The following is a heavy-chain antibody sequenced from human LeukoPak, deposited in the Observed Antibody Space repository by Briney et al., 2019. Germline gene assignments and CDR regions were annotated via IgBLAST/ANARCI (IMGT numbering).Heavy chain of an antibody. Sequence: GGSLRLPCAASGFTFSSYEMNWVRQAPGKGLEWVSYISSSGSTIYYADSVKGRFTISRDNAKNSLYLQMNSLRAEDTAVYYCARLYYGSGSYYGYYYYGMDVWGQGTTVTVSS. D-gene: IGHD3-10*01. V-gene: IGHV3-48*03. CDR3: ARLYYGSGSYYGYYYYGMDV. CDR1: GFTFSSYE. CDR2: ISSSGSTI. J-gene: IGHJ6*02.